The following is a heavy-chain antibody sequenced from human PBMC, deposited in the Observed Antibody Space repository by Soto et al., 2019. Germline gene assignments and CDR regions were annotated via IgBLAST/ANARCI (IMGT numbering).Heavy chain of an antibody. J-gene: IGHJ3*02. CDR1: GYTFTSYD. CDR2: MNPNSGNT. D-gene: IGHD1-26*01. CDR3: ARSLSSESYYAAFDI. Sequence: QVQLVQSGAEVKKPGASVKVSCKASGYTFTSYDINWVRQATGQGLEWMGWMNPNSGNTGYAQKFQGRVTMTRTTSXXTAYMELSSLRAEDTAVYYCARSLSSESYYAAFDIWGQGTMVTVSS. V-gene: IGHV1-8*01.